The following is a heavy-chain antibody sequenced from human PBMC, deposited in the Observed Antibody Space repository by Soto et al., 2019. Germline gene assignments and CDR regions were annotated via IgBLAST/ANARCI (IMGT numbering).Heavy chain of an antibody. D-gene: IGHD6-19*01. V-gene: IGHV1-8*01. CDR2: MNPNSGNT. CDR1: GYTFTSYD. Sequence: QVQLVQSGAEVKKPGASVNVSCKASGYTFTSYDINWVRQATGQGLEWMGWMNPNSGNTGYAQKFQGRVTMTRNTSINTAYMELSSLRSEDTAVYYCARVNEWLGALEYWGQGTLVTVSS. J-gene: IGHJ4*02. CDR3: ARVNEWLGALEY.